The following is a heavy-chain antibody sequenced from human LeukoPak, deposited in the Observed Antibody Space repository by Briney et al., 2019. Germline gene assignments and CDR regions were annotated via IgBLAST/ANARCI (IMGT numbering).Heavy chain of an antibody. CDR1: GYTFTGYY. J-gene: IGHJ5*02. CDR3: ARDPREVARTNWFDP. CDR2: INPNSGGT. D-gene: IGHD2-15*01. Sequence: ASVKVSCKASGYTFTGYYMHWVRQAPGQGLEWMGWINPNSGGTNYAQKFQGRVTMTRDTSISTAYMELSRLRSDDTAVYYCARDPREVARTNWFDPWGQGTLVTVSS. V-gene: IGHV1-2*02.